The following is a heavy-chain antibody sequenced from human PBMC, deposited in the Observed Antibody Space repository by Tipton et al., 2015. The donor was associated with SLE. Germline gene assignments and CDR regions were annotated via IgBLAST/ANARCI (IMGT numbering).Heavy chain of an antibody. Sequence: TLSLTCTVSGGSISSSSYYWGWIRQPPGKGLEWIGSIYYSGRTYYNPSLKSRVTISVDTSKNHFSLTLSSVTAADTAVDYCATFFGHSSASPDALVIWGQGTMVTVSS. CDR3: ATFFGHSSASPDALVI. V-gene: IGHV4-39*02. D-gene: IGHD6-6*01. CDR2: IYYSGRT. CDR1: GGSISSSSYY. J-gene: IGHJ3*02.